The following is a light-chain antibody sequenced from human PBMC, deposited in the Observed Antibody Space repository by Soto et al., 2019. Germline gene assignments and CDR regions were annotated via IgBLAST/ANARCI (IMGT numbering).Light chain of an antibody. CDR2: EVN. CDR3: SSYAGSNNYV. CDR1: SSDVGEWNY. V-gene: IGLV2-8*01. J-gene: IGLJ1*01. Sequence: QSALTQPPSASGSPGQSVTISCTGTSSDVGEWNYVSWYQHHPGKAPKLMIYEVNKRPSGVPDRLSGSKSGNTASLTVSGLQAEDEADYYCSSYAGSNNYVFGGGTKVTVL.